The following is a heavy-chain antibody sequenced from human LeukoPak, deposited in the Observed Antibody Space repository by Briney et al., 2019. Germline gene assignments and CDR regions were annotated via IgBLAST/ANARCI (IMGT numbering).Heavy chain of an antibody. D-gene: IGHD3-16*01. CDR1: GFTFINYA. CDR2: ISGSGGST. J-gene: IGHJ3*02. Sequence: GGFLRLSCAASGFTFINYAMTWVRQAPEKGLEWVSTISGSGGSTYYADSVKCRFTISRDNSKNTLYLQMNSLRTEDTGAYYCAKDLGAASRLERGAFDIWGQVTMVTVSS. V-gene: IGHV3-23*01. CDR3: AKDLGAASRLERGAFDI.